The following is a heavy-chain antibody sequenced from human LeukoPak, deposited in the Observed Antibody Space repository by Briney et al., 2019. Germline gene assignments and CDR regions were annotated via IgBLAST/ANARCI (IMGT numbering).Heavy chain of an antibody. D-gene: IGHD3-3*01. J-gene: IGHJ4*02. V-gene: IGHV3-23*01. Sequence: GGSLRHSCAHSLVTFSTYDMSWVRQAPGKGLEWVSGISSSGGSTYYADSMKGRFTISRDNSKNTLYLQMNSLRAEDTAVYYCAKSALYDFWSGYPPPTFDYWGQGALVTVSS. CDR3: AKSALYDFWSGYPPPTFDY. CDR2: ISSSGGST. CDR1: LVTFSTYD.